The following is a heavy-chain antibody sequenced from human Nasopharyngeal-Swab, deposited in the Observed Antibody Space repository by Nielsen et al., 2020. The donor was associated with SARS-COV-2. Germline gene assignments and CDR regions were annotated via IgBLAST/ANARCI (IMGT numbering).Heavy chain of an antibody. CDR1: GFTFSSYG. V-gene: IGHV3-30*03. CDR3: ALAVYDYIDY. J-gene: IGHJ4*02. Sequence: GGSLRLSCAASGFTFSSYGMHWVRQAPGKGLEWVAVISYDGSNKYYADSVKGRFTISRDNSKNTLYLQMNSLRAGDTAVYYCALAVYDYIDYWGQGTLVTVSS. D-gene: IGHD5/OR15-5a*01. CDR2: ISYDGSNK.